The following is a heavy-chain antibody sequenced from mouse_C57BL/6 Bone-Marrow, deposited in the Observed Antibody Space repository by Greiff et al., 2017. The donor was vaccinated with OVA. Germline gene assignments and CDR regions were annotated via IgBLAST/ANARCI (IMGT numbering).Heavy chain of an antibody. D-gene: IGHD2-4*01. V-gene: IGHV2-2*01. CDR1: GFSLTSYG. J-gene: IGHJ3*01. CDR2: IWSGGST. Sequence: QVQLQQSGPGLVQPSQSLSIPCTVSGFSLTSYGVHWVRQSPGKGLEWLGVIWSGGSTDYNAAFISRLSISKDNSKSQVFFKMNSLQADDTAIYYCAINYDSWVAYWGQGTLVTVSA. CDR3: AINYDSWVAY.